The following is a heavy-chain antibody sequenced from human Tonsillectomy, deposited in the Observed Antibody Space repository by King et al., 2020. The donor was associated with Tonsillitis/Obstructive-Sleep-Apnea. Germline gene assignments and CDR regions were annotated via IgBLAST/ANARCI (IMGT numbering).Heavy chain of an antibody. CDR3: ARGSPYYYFDY. Sequence: VQLVESGAEVKKPGASVKVSCKASGYTFTGYYMHWVRQAPGQGLEWMGRIKPDRGGTNYAQKFQGRVTMTRDTSISAAYMELSGLNSDDTAVYYCARGSPYYYFDYWGQGTLVTVSS. CDR2: IKPDRGGT. V-gene: IGHV1-2*06. D-gene: IGHD2-21*01. CDR1: GYTFTGYY. J-gene: IGHJ4*02.